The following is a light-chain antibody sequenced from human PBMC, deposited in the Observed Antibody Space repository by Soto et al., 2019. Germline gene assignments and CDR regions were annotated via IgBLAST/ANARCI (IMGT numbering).Light chain of an antibody. CDR1: QSVSSD. V-gene: IGKV3-15*01. CDR2: GAS. CDR3: QQYNTCPPIT. Sequence: IVMTQSPATLSVSPGERATLSCGASQSVSSDLAWYHQKPGQAPRLLIYGASTRATGIPARFSGSGSWTEFTLTISSRQSAEYAVYYCQQYNTCPPITFGQGTRLDIK. J-gene: IGKJ5*01.